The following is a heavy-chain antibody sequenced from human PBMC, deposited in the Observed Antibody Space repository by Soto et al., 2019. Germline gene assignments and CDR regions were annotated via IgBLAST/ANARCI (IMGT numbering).Heavy chain of an antibody. Sequence: QVQLVQSGAEVKKPGASVKVSCKAAGYTFTSYGITWVRQAPGQGLEWMGWISASNGNTNYSQKLQGRVTITTDTSTSTAYMELRSLRSDDTAVYYCAIISAYPTYDYYMDGWSKGNTVTVSS. CDR3: AIISAYPTYDYYMDG. V-gene: IGHV1-18*01. CDR2: ISASNGNT. J-gene: IGHJ6*03. CDR1: GYTFTSYG.